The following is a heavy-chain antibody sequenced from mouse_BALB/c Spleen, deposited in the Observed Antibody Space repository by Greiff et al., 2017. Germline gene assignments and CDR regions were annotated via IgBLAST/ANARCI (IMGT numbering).Heavy chain of an antibody. V-gene: IGHV5-6-5*01. CDR3: ARGAYGYDGAWFAY. D-gene: IGHD2-2*01. CDR2: ISSGGST. J-gene: IGHJ3*01. CDR1: GFTFSSYA. Sequence: EVQGVESGGGLVKPGGSLKLSCAASGFTFSSYAMSWVRQTPEKRLEWVASISSGGSTYYPDSVKGRFTISRDNARNILYLQMSSLRSEDTAMYYCARGAYGYDGAWFAYWGQGTLVTVSA.